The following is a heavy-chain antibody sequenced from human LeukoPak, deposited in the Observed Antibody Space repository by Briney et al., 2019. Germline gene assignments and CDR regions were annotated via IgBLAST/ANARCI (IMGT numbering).Heavy chain of an antibody. V-gene: IGHV4-39*02. J-gene: IGHJ4*02. CDR2: IYYSGST. CDR3: ASQVIMELQLIY. D-gene: IGHD1-7*01. CDR1: GGSISSNSYY. Sequence: SETLSLTCAVSGGSISSNSYYWGWIRQPPGKGLEWIGSIYYSGSTYYHPSLKSRVTLSVDTSKNHLSLKLTSATAADTAVYYCASQVIMELQLIYWGQGTLVTVSS.